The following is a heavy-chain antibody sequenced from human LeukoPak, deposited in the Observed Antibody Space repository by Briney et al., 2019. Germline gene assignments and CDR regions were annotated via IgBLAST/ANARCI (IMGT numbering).Heavy chain of an antibody. D-gene: IGHD7-27*01. V-gene: IGHV3-48*04. J-gene: IGHJ4*02. CDR3: AREKSNWGYDY. Sequence: GGSLRLSCTASGFTLSFYSMNWVRQAPGKGLEWVSHIDSVKGRFTISRDNAQNSLYLHMNSLRADDTAVYYCAREKSNWGYDYWGQGTLVTVSS. CDR1: GFTLSFYS. CDR2: I.